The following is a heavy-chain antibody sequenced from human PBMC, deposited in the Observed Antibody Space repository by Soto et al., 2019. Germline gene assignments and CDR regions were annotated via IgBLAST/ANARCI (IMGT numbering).Heavy chain of an antibody. V-gene: IGHV1-2*02. J-gene: IGHJ4*02. D-gene: IGHD2-8*02. CDR2: INPDSGVT. Sequence: VASVKVSCKASGYTFTGYYIHCVRQAPGQGLEWMGWINPDSGVTKYAQKFQGRVTMTGDTSISTAYMELSRLRSDDTAVYYCARDTGRSLASARFDDWGQGTLVTVSS. CDR1: GYTFTGYY. CDR3: ARDTGRSLASARFDD.